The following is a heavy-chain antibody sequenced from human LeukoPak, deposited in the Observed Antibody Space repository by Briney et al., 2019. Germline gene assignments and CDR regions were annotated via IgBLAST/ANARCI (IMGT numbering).Heavy chain of an antibody. D-gene: IGHD3-3*01. CDR3: ARDLGFWNGYSYYYYGMDV. J-gene: IGHJ6*02. V-gene: IGHV3-7*03. CDR1: GFPFSSYW. CDR2: IKQDGSKK. Sequence: PGGSLRLSCVASGFPFSSYWMTWVRQAPGKGLEWVANIKQDGSKKSYVDSVKGRFTISRDNSKNTLHLQMNSLRAEDTAVYYCARDLGFWNGYSYYYYGMDVWGQGTTVTVS.